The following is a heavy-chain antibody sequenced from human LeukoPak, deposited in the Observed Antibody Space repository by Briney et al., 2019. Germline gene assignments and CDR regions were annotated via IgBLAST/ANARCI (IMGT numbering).Heavy chain of an antibody. CDR2: IVVGSGNT. J-gene: IGHJ3*02. D-gene: IGHD2-2*01. CDR3: AAEQYQLSQVDI. V-gene: IGHV1-58*01. Sequence: LVKVSCKASGFTFTSSAVQWVRQARGQRLEWIGWIVVGSGNTNYAQKFQERVTITRDMSTSTAYMELSSLRSEDTAVYYCAAEQYQLSQVDIWGQGTMVTVSS. CDR1: GFTFTSSA.